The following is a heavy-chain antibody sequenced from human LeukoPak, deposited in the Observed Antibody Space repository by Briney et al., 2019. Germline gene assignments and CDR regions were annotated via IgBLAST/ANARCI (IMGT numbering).Heavy chain of an antibody. V-gene: IGHV3-7*01. D-gene: IGHD3-10*01. CDR1: GLTFNKYW. CDR2: IKQDGSEK. CDR3: ARESAPGGDYYMDV. J-gene: IGHJ6*03. Sequence: GGSLRLSCEASGLTFNKYWMTWVRQAPGKGLEWVANIKQDGSEKNYVDPVKGRFTISRDNAKNSLSLRMNSLSAEDTAVYYCARESAPGGDYYMDVWGKGTTVTVSS.